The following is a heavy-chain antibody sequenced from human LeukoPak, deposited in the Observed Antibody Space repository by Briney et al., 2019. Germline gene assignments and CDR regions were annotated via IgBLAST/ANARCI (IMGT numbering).Heavy chain of an antibody. J-gene: IGHJ5*02. CDR1: GGSISSSDYY. CDR2: IFYSGST. CDR3: ARTFSGSYYTNWFDP. V-gene: IGHV4-39*01. D-gene: IGHD3-10*01. Sequence: SETLSLTCTVSGGSISSSDYYWGWIRQPPGKGLEWIGNIFYSGSTYYNPSLKSRLTISVDTSKNQFSLKLTSVTAADTAVYYFARTFSGSYYTNWFDPWGQGTLVTVSS.